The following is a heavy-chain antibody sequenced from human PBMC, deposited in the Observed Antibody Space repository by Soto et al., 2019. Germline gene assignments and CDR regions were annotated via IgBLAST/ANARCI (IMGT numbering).Heavy chain of an antibody. CDR2: ISYDGGLQ. CDR3: VSDRGYGHASVPYS. V-gene: IGHV3-30*03. Sequence: QAHLVESGGGVVQPGRSLRLSCAASGFTFTSYGMHWVRQAPGTRLEWGAVISYDGGLQHYADSVKGRFTISRDNSKNMLLLQMNSLRAEDTAVYYCVSDRGYGHASVPYSWGQGTLVSVSS. CDR1: GFTFTSYG. D-gene: IGHD3-10*01. J-gene: IGHJ4*02.